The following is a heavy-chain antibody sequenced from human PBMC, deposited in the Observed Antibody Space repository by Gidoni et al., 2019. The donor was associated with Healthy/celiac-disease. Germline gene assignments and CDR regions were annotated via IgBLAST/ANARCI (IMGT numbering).Heavy chain of an antibody. J-gene: IGHJ4*02. CDR2: ISSSSSYT. CDR1: GFTFSAYY. V-gene: IGHV3-11*06. CDR3: ARRVVVPAAMMGGYFDY. Sequence: QVQLVESGGGLVKPGGSLRLSCAASGFTFSAYYMSWIRQAPGKGLEWVSYISSSSSYTNYADSVKGRFTISRDNAKNSLYLQMNSLRAEDTAVYYCARRVVVPAAMMGGYFDYWGQGTLVTVSS. D-gene: IGHD2-2*01.